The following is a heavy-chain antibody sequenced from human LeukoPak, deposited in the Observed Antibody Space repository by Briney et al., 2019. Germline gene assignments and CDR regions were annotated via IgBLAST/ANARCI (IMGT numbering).Heavy chain of an antibody. CDR2: IYPGDSDT. V-gene: IGHV5-51*01. Sequence: GESLKISCKGSGYSFTSYWIGWVRQMPGKGLEWMGIIYPGDSDTRYSPSFQGQVTISADKSISTAYLQWSSLKASDTAMYYCARPQSNYDFWSGYYPDAFDIWGQGTMVTVSS. J-gene: IGHJ3*02. D-gene: IGHD3-3*01. CDR1: GYSFTSYW. CDR3: ARPQSNYDFWSGYYPDAFDI.